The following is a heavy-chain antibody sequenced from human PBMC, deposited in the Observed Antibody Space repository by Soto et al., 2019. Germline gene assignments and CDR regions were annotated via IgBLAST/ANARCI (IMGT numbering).Heavy chain of an antibody. V-gene: IGHV3-48*03. Sequence: EVQIVESGGRLVQPGGSLRLSCAASMFSISAYEMFWVRQAPGKGLEWIAEIDSSGTTVYYADSVKGRFAISRENNKNVLFLQIDNVSVEDTAVYYCAVFVVYIGSDTSTAVDFWGQGTLVTVCS. D-gene: IGHD3-10*02. CDR3: AVFVVYIGSDTSTAVDF. CDR2: IDSSGTTV. CDR1: MFSISAYE. J-gene: IGHJ3*01.